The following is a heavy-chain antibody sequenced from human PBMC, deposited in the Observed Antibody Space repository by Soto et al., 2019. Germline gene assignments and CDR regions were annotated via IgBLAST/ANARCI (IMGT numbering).Heavy chain of an antibody. CDR1: GFTFSSYA. V-gene: IGHV3-30-3*01. D-gene: IGHD3-22*01. J-gene: IGHJ5*02. Sequence: PGGSLRLSCAASGFTFSSYAMHWVRQAPGKGLEWVAVIPYDGSNKYYADSVKGRFTISRDNSKNTLYLQMNSLRAEDTAVYYCARDIGRSYYYDSSLSHRTSRFDPWGQGTLVTVSS. CDR2: IPYDGSNK. CDR3: ARDIGRSYYYDSSLSHRTSRFDP.